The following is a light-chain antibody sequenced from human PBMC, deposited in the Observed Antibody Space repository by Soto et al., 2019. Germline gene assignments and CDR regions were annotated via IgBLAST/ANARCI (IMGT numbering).Light chain of an antibody. V-gene: IGKV1-5*03. CDR1: QTISSW. J-gene: IGKJ1*01. CDR3: QYDKEYST. Sequence: DIQMTQSPSTLSASVGDRVTITCRASQTISSWLAWYQQKPGKAPKLLIYEASSSEVGVPPRFSGSGFGTEVTLTISSMQPDDFATYYCQYDKEYSTFGQGTRLEIK. CDR2: EAS.